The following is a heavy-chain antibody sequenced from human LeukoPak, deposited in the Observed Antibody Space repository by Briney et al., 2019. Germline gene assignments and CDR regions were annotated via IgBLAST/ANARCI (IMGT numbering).Heavy chain of an antibody. J-gene: IGHJ4*02. Sequence: SETLSLTCIVSGGSISSYYWNWIRQPPGKGLEWIGYIYHNGSTNYNPSLKSRVTISVDTSKNQFSLKLRSVTAADTAVYYCARALGEFGELLYYFDYWGQGTLVTVSS. CDR3: ARALGEFGELLYYFDY. CDR2: IYHNGST. CDR1: GGSISSYY. V-gene: IGHV4-59*01. D-gene: IGHD3-10*01.